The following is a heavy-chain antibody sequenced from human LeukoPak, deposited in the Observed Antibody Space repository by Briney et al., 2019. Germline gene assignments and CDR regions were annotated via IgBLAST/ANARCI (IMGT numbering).Heavy chain of an antibody. CDR3: ASATIFGVVIYY. V-gene: IGHV3-30*04. Sequence: GGSLRLSCAASGFTFSSYAMHWVRQAPGKGLEWVAVISYDGSNKYYADSVKGRFTISRDNSKNTLYLQMNSLRAEDTAVYYCASATIFGVVIYYWGQGTLVTVSS. J-gene: IGHJ4*02. D-gene: IGHD3-3*01. CDR1: GFTFSSYA. CDR2: ISYDGSNK.